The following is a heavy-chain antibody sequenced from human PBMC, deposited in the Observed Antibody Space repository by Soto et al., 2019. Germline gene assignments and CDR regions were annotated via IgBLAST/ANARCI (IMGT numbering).Heavy chain of an antibody. CDR2: IDHSGYT. V-gene: IGHV4-34*01. CDR1: GGSFSGYY. D-gene: IGHD6-19*01. J-gene: IGHJ4*01. Sequence: SETLSLTCAVYGGSFSGYYWNWIRQPPGKGLEWIGEIDHSGYTNYNPSLKSRITISVDTSNNQFSLKLTSVTAADTAVYYCAWCHVMVVDGSTFDYWGHGTLVTVS. CDR3: AWCHVMVVDGSTFDY.